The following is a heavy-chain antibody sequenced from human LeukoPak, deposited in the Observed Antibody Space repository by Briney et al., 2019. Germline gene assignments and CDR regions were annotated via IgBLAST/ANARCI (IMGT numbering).Heavy chain of an antibody. CDR1: EFAFSTYN. Sequence: GGSLRLSCAASEFAFSTYNMNWVRQAPGKGLEWVSYISTGSSTTYYADSVKGRFTISRDNVENSLYLQMNSLRDEDTAVYYCAKRTVKPGGTPYYFDSWGQGTLVTVSS. CDR2: ISTGSSTT. J-gene: IGHJ4*02. CDR3: AKRTVKPGGTPYYFDS. D-gene: IGHD1-1*01. V-gene: IGHV3-48*02.